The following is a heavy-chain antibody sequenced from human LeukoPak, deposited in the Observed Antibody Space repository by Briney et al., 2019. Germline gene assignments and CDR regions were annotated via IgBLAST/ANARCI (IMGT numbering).Heavy chain of an antibody. V-gene: IGHV1-18*01. Sequence: GASVKVSCKASGYTFTNYGISWVRQAPGQGLEWVGWISAYNGKTNCAQNLQDRVTMTTDTSTSAAYMELRSLISDDTAVYYCAREGPVAVAGLDYWGQGTLVTVSS. J-gene: IGHJ4*02. D-gene: IGHD6-19*01. CDR2: ISAYNGKT. CDR1: GYTFTNYG. CDR3: AREGPVAVAGLDY.